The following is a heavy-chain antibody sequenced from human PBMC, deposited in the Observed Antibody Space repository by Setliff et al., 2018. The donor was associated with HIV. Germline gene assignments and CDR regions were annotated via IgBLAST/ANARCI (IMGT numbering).Heavy chain of an antibody. J-gene: IGHJ4*01. CDR1: NGSVSSNYYY. D-gene: IGHD6-13*01. CDR2: VYYSGST. CDR3: ARRRKCGAAAAGPMDY. V-gene: IGHV4-39*01. Sequence: SETLSLTCTVSNGSVSSNYYYWGWIRQPPGKGLQWIGNVYYSGSTYYTPSFRGRVTISVDSSKNQFSLQLTSVTAADTAIYFCARRRKCGAAAAGPMDYWGQGTLGTVSS.